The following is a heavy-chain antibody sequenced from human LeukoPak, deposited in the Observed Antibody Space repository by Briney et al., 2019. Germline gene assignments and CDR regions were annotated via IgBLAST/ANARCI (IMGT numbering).Heavy chain of an antibody. V-gene: IGHV4-61*02. CDR3: ARASRYYYDSSGYYYALDY. Sequence: PSETLSLTCTVSGGSISSGNYFWTWIRQPAGKGLEWIGRIYISGSTNYNSSLKSRVTIAVDTSKNQFSLKLTSVTAADTAVYYCARASRYYYDSSGYYYALDYWGQGTLVTVSS. J-gene: IGHJ4*02. CDR1: GGSISSGNYF. D-gene: IGHD3-22*01. CDR2: IYISGST.